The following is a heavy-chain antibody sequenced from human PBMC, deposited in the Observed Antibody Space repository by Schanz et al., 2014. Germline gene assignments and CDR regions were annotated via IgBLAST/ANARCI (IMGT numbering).Heavy chain of an antibody. V-gene: IGHV4-30-4*07. CDR2: IFYSGST. CDR1: GVSISSGGYS. Sequence: QVQLQESGPGLVKPSQTLSLTCAVSGVSISSGGYSWTWIRQPPGKGPEWIGYIFYSGSTNYNPSLKGRITMSVDTSKNQFSLRLSSVTAADTAVYFCARVQIGDVYFDSWGQGILVTVSS. D-gene: IGHD2-8*01. J-gene: IGHJ4*02. CDR3: ARVQIGDVYFDS.